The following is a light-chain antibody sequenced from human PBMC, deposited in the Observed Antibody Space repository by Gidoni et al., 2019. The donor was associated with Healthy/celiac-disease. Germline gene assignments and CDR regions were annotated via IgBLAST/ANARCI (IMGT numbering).Light chain of an antibody. CDR2: KDS. CDR1: ALPKQY. J-gene: IGLJ2*01. CDR3: QSADSSGTYRV. V-gene: IGLV3-25*02. Sequence: SYELTQPPSVSVSPGQTARITCSGDALPKQYAYWYQQKPGPAPVLVIYKDSERPSGTPERFSGSSSGTTVTLTISGVQAEDEADYYCQSADSSGTYRVFGGGTKLTVL.